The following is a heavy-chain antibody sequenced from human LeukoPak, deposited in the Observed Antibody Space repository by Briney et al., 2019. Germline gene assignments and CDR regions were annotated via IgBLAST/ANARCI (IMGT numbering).Heavy chain of an antibody. J-gene: IGHJ6*03. CDR2: IRWDGGST. D-gene: IGHD2-15*01. CDR1: GFTFNDYT. CDR3: ARATQSYYYYLDV. V-gene: IGHV3-43*01. Sequence: TGGSLRLSCAASGFTFNDYTMHWVRQAPGKGLEWVSLIRWDGGSTYYADSVKGRFTISRDNSKNSLYLQMNSLRTEDTAFYYCARATQSYYYYLDVWGTGTTVTVSS.